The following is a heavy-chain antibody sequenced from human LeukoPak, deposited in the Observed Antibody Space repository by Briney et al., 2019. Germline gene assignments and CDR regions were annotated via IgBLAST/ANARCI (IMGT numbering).Heavy chain of an antibody. Sequence: GASVKVSCEASGYTFTTHGISWVRLAPGQGLEWMGWISAYNGNTNYAQQFQGRVTMTTDTSMSTAYMELRSLRSDDTAVYYCARDLIAVRPGWFDPWGQGSLVTVSS. J-gene: IGHJ5*02. D-gene: IGHD6-6*01. CDR2: ISAYNGNT. V-gene: IGHV1-18*01. CDR3: ARDLIAVRPGWFDP. CDR1: GYTFTTHG.